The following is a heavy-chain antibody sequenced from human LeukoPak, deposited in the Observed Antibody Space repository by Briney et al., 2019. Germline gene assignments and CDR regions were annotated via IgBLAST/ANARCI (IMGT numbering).Heavy chain of an antibody. D-gene: IGHD5-24*01. CDR3: ARGLQGMATIVDAFDI. CDR1: GGTFNTYT. V-gene: IGHV1-69*13. CDR2: VIPIFGTT. Sequence: SVKVSCKASGGTFNTYTVSWVRQAPGQGLEWMGGVIPIFGTTKYAQKFQGRVTITADEPTTTAYMELSSLTSEDTAVYYCARGLQGMATIVDAFDIWGQGTKVTVSS. J-gene: IGHJ3*02.